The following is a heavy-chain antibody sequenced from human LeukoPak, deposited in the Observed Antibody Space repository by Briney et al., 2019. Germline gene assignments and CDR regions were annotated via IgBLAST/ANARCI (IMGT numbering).Heavy chain of an antibody. Sequence: GGSLRLSCAASGFTLSRYWMSWVRQAPGKGLEWVANIKEDGGETYYEDSVKGRFTVSRDNAKNSLYLQMNSLRAEDTAVYYCARKKSDNYDSSGSLDYWGQGTLVTVSS. CDR1: GFTLSRYW. V-gene: IGHV3-7*01. CDR3: ARKKSDNYDSSGSLDY. D-gene: IGHD3-22*01. J-gene: IGHJ4*02. CDR2: IKEDGGET.